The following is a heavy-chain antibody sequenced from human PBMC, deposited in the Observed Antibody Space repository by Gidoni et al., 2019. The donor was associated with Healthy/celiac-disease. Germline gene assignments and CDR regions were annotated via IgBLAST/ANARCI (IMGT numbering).Heavy chain of an antibody. J-gene: IGHJ6*03. CDR3: AKEKGGYDFWSGYYYYMDV. CDR1: GFTFSSYG. V-gene: IGHV3-30*18. D-gene: IGHD3-3*01. Sequence: QVQLVESGVCVVQPGRSLRLSCAASGFTFSSYGMHWVRQAPGKGLEWVGVISYDGSNKYYADSVKGRFTISRDNSKNTLYLQMNSLRAEDTAVYYCAKEKGGYDFWSGYYYYMDVWGKGTTVTVSS. CDR2: ISYDGSNK.